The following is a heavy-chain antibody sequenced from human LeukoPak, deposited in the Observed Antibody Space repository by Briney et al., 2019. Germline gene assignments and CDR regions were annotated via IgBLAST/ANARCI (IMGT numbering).Heavy chain of an antibody. D-gene: IGHD5-24*01. CDR3: ARGDGYANYYYYYMDV. J-gene: IGHJ6*03. Sequence: RWASVKVSCKASGYTITSYDINWVRQATGQGLEWMGWMNPNSGNTGYAQKFQGRVTMTRNTSISTAYMELSSLRSEDTAVYYCARGDGYANYYYYYMDVWGKGTTVTVSS. CDR2: MNPNSGNT. V-gene: IGHV1-8*01. CDR1: GYTITSYD.